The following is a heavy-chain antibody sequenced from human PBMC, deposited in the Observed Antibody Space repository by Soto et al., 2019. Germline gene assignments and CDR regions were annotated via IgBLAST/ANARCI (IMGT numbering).Heavy chain of an antibody. Sequence: QVQLQESGPGLVKPSQTLSLTCTVSGGSISSGGYYWSWIRQHPGKGLEWIGYIYYSGSTYYNPSLTSRVTISVDTSKNQFSLKLSSVNAADTAVYYCARAARDYDSSGLFDYWGQGTLVTVSS. CDR1: GGSISSGGYY. J-gene: IGHJ4*02. D-gene: IGHD3-22*01. V-gene: IGHV4-31*03. CDR2: IYYSGST. CDR3: ARAARDYDSSGLFDY.